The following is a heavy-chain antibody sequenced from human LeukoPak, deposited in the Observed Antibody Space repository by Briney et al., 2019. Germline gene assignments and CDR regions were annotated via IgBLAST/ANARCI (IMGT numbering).Heavy chain of an antibody. Sequence: ASVKVSCKASGYTFTGYYMHWVRQAPGQGLEWMGWINPNSGGTNYAQKFQGRVTMTRDTSISTAYMELSRLRSDDTAVYYCARGGNPYCGGDCYWFDYWGQGTLVTVSS. V-gene: IGHV1-2*02. CDR3: ARGGNPYCGGDCYWFDY. CDR1: GYTFTGYY. D-gene: IGHD2-21*02. J-gene: IGHJ4*02. CDR2: INPNSGGT.